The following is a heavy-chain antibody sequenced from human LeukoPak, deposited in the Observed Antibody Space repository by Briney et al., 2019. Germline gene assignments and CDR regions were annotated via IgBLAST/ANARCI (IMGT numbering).Heavy chain of an antibody. Sequence: SETQSLTCTVSGASISSYYWSWIRQPPGKGLEWIGDIYYSGSIKYNPSLKSRVTMSVDTSKNRFSLKLSSVTAADTAIYYCARENPSGYYNRPIDYWGQGTLVTVSS. CDR2: IYYSGSI. CDR1: GASISSYY. V-gene: IGHV4-59*01. D-gene: IGHD3-22*01. J-gene: IGHJ4*02. CDR3: ARENPSGYYNRPIDY.